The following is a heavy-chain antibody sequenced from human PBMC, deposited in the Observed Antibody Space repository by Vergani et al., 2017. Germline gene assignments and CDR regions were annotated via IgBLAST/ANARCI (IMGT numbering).Heavy chain of an antibody. D-gene: IGHD4-17*01. CDR1: GFTFSSYA. V-gene: IGHV3-64D*06. CDR2: ISSIGGST. Sequence: EVQLVESGGGLVQPGGSLRLSCSASGFTFSSYAMHWVRQAPGKGLEYVSAISSIGGSTYYAESVKGRFTIFRDNSKNTLYLQMSSLGAEDTAVYYCVKEKDYGDPDFDYWGQGTLVTVSS. CDR3: VKEKDYGDPDFDY. J-gene: IGHJ4*02.